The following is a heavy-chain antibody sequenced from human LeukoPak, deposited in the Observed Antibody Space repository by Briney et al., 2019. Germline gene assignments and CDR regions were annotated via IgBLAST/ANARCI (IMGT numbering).Heavy chain of an antibody. V-gene: IGHV1-8*01. CDR2: MNPNSGNT. CDR1: GYTFTSYD. Sequence: ASVKVSCKASGYTFTSYDINWVRQATGQGLEWMGWMNPNSGNTGYAQKFQGRVTMTRNTSISTAHMELSSLRSEDTAVYYCASSITMVRGAISWSTGWFDPWGQGTLVTVSS. D-gene: IGHD3-10*01. J-gene: IGHJ5*02. CDR3: ASSITMVRGAISWSTGWFDP.